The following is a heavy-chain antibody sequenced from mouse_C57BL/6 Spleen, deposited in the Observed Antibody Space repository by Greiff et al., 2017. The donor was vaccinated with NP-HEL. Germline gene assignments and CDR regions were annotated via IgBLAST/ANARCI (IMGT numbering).Heavy chain of an antibody. CDR1: GFTFSSYG. Sequence: EVQLVESGGDLVKPGGSLKLSCAASGFTFSSYGMSWVRQTPDKRLEWVATISSGGSYTYYPDSVKGRFTISRDNAKNTLYLQMSSLKSEDTAMYYCERLGYYGKGYALDYWGQGTSVTVSS. CDR3: ERLGYYGKGYALDY. J-gene: IGHJ4*01. CDR2: ISSGGSYT. V-gene: IGHV5-6*01. D-gene: IGHD1-1*01.